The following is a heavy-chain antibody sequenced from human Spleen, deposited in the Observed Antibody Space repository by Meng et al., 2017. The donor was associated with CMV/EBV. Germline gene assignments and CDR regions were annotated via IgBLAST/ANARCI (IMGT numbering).Heavy chain of an antibody. Sequence: ASVKVSCKASGYTFNDYFIHWVRQAPGQGLEWMGWINPKSGGTNYGQKFQGRVTMTRDKSITTAYMEVRRLISDDTAVYYCARTPFVEYYDSSGYHDYWGQGTLVTVSS. V-gene: IGHV1-2*02. J-gene: IGHJ4*02. CDR3: ARTPFVEYYDSSGYHDY. CDR1: GYTFNDYF. D-gene: IGHD3-22*01. CDR2: INPKSGGT.